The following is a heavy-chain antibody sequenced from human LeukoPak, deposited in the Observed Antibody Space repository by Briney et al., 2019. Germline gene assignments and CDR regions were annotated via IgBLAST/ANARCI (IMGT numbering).Heavy chain of an antibody. Sequence: SETLFLTCTVSGGSISSYYWSWIRQPPGKGLEWIGYIYYSGSTNYNPSLKSRVTISVDTSKNQFSLKLSSVTAADTAVYYCASFPDFWSGRYYFDYWGQGTLVTVSS. J-gene: IGHJ4*02. D-gene: IGHD3-3*01. CDR1: GGSISSYY. CDR2: IYYSGST. CDR3: ASFPDFWSGRYYFDY. V-gene: IGHV4-59*01.